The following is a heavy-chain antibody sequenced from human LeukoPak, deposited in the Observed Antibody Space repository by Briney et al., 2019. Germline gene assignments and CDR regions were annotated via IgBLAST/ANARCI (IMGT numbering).Heavy chain of an antibody. J-gene: IGHJ6*03. V-gene: IGHV3-48*02. CDR3: ARLSEPHYYYYYYMDV. Sequence: GGSLRLSCAASGFTFCSYSMNWVRQAPGKGLEWVSYISSSSSTIYYADSVKGRFTISRDNAKNSLYLQMNSLRDEDTAVYYCARLSEPHYYYYYYMDVWGKGTTVTVSS. CDR1: GFTFCSYS. CDR2: ISSSSSTI.